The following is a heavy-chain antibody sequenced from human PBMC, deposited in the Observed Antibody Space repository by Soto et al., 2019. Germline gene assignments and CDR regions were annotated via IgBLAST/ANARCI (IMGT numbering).Heavy chain of an antibody. V-gene: IGHV1-18*01. D-gene: IGHD6-13*01. CDR2: ISAYNGNT. CDR1: GYTFTSYG. Sequence: GESLKISCKASGYTFTSYGISWVRQAPGQGLEWMGWISAYNGNTNYAQKLQGRVTMTTDTSTSTAYMELRSLRSDDTAVYYCARALIAAAGTGWFDPWGQGTLVTVSS. J-gene: IGHJ5*02. CDR3: ARALIAAAGTGWFDP.